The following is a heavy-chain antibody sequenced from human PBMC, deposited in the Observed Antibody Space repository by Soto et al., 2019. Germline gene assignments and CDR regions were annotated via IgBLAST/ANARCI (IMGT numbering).Heavy chain of an antibody. D-gene: IGHD1-26*01. J-gene: IGHJ4*02. CDR3: ASGTWDEEGFDY. CDR1: GGSISSGGYS. V-gene: IGHV4-30-2*01. CDR2: IYHSGST. Sequence: QLQLQESGSGLVKPSQTLSLTCAVSGGSISSGGYSWSWILQPPGKVLEWLGYIYHSGSTYYNPSLKSRVTISVDRSKNQFSLKLSSVTAADTAVYYCASGTWDEEGFDYWGQGTLVTVSS.